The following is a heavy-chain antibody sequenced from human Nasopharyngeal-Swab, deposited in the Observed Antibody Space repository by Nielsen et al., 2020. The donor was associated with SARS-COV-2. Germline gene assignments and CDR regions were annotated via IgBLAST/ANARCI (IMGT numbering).Heavy chain of an antibody. J-gene: IGHJ5*02. CDR3: ARASRGWS. CDR1: GFNLSNYE. V-gene: IGHV3-48*03. Sequence: GGSLRLSCTASGFNLSNYEMNWVRQAPGKGLEGISYISSSGTTIYSTESVRGRFTISRANAENSLSLQMNSLREEDTAVYYCARASRGWSWGQGTLVTVSS. D-gene: IGHD6-19*01. CDR2: ISSSGTTI.